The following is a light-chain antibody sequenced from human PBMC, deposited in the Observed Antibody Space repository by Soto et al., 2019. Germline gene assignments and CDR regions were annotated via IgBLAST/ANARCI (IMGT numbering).Light chain of an antibody. V-gene: IGLV4-60*02. CDR1: SGHSSYI. CDR3: ETWDSNTRV. Sequence: QLVLTQSSSASASLGSSVKLTCTLSSGHSSYIIAWHQQQPRKAPRYLMKLEGSGSYNKGSGVPDRFSGSSSEADRYLTISNLQFEDEADYYCETWDSNTRVFGGGTKLTVL. CDR2: LEGSGSY. J-gene: IGLJ2*01.